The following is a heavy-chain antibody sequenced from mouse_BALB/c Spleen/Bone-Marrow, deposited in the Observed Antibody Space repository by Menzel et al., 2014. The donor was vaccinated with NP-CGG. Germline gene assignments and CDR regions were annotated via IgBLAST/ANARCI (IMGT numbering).Heavy chain of an antibody. Sequence: VQLQQSGAELVRPGTSVKVSCKASGYAFTNYLIEWVKQRPGQGLEWIGVINPGSGGSNNNEKFKGKATLTADKSSSTAYMQLSSLTSGDSAVYFCARSTTVKDYFDYWGQGTPLTVSS. CDR2: INPGSGGS. CDR3: ARSTTVKDYFDY. CDR1: GYAFTNYL. V-gene: IGHV1-54*01. D-gene: IGHD1-1*01. J-gene: IGHJ2*01.